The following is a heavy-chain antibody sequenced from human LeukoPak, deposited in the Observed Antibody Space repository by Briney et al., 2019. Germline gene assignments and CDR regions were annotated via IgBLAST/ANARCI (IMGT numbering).Heavy chain of an antibody. V-gene: IGHV4-59*01. J-gene: IGHJ4*02. Sequence: SETLSLTCTVSGGSISSYYWSWIRQPPGKGLEWIGYIYYSGSTNYNPSLKSRVTISVDTSKNQFSLKLSSVTAADTAVYYCARESLAYCSGDCYSSPFDYWGQGTLVTVSS. CDR2: IYYSGST. D-gene: IGHD2-21*02. CDR1: GGSISSYY. CDR3: ARESLAYCSGDCYSSPFDY.